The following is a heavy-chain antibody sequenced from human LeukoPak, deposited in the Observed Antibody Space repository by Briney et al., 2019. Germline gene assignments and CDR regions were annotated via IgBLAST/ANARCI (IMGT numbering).Heavy chain of an antibody. CDR2: IYPGDPDT. CDR1: GYSFATYW. CDR3: ARLEGGSCTGSTCPFDY. J-gene: IGHJ4*02. Sequence: GESLKISCKGSGYSFATYWIGWVRQMPGKGLECMGIIYPGDPDTRYSPSFQGQVTISADKSISTAYLQWSSLKASVTAMYYCARLEGGSCTGSTCPFDYWGQGTLVTVSS. D-gene: IGHD2-15*01. V-gene: IGHV5-51*01.